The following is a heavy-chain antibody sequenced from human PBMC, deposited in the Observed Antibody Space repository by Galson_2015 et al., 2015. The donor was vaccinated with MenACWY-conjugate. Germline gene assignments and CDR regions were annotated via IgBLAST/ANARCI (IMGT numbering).Heavy chain of an antibody. CDR1: GFTFSNYW. CDR3: ARDNSPYTTYDGSTFYYDAFDI. J-gene: IGHJ3*02. D-gene: IGHD3-22*01. V-gene: IGHV3-7*03. Sequence: SLRLSCAASGFTFSNYWMTWLRQAPGKGLEWVANIKKDESKKYYVDSVKGRFTVSRDNAKNSLYLQMSSLRAEDTAVYYCARDNSPYTTYDGSTFYYDAFDIWGQGTMVTVSS. CDR2: IKKDESKK.